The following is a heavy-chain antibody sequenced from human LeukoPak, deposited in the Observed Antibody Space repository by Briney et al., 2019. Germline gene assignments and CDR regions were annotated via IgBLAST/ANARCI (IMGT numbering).Heavy chain of an antibody. CDR2: ISGSGGST. J-gene: IGHJ4*02. V-gene: IGHV3-23*01. CDR3: AKFQDAFDY. CDR1: GFTFSSYA. D-gene: IGHD2-15*01. Sequence: PGGSLRLSCAATGFTFSSYAMSWARQAPAKGLEWVSAISGSGGSTYYADSVKGRFTISRDNSKNTLYLQMNSLRAEDTAVYYCAKFQDAFDYWGQGTLVTVSS.